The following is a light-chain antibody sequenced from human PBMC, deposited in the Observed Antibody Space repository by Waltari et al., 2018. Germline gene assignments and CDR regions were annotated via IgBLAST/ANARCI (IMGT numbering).Light chain of an antibody. Sequence: EIVMTQSPATLSVSPGERATLSCRASQSVSSNLAWYQQKPGQAPRLLSYGASTSATGIPARFSGSGSGTEFTRTISSLQSEDFAVYYCQQYNNWPPWTFGQGTKVEIK. CDR1: QSVSSN. J-gene: IGKJ1*01. V-gene: IGKV3-15*01. CDR3: QQYNNWPPWT. CDR2: GAS.